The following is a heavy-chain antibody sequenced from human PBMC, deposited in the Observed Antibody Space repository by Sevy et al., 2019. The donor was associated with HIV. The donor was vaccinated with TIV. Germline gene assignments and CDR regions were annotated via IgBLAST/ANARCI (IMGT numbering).Heavy chain of an antibody. V-gene: IGHV3-74*01. Sequence: GGSPRLSCTASGFTFSSYWMHWVRQAPGKGLVWVSRIKTDGSDTSYADSVKGRFTISRDNTKNTLYLQMNSLRAEDTAVYYCARRPTDQSGSYWFDPWGQGTLVTVSS. CDR1: GFTFSSYW. CDR3: ARRPTDQSGSYWFDP. D-gene: IGHD1-26*01. J-gene: IGHJ5*02. CDR2: IKTDGSDT.